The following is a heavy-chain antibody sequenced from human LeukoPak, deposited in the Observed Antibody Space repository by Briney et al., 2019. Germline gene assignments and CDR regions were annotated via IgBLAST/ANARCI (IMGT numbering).Heavy chain of an antibody. Sequence: PSETLSLTCTVSGGSISSSSYYWGWIRQPPGKGLEWIGSIYYSGSTYYNPSLKSRVTISVDTSKNQFSLKLSSVTAADTAVYYCARESLWEPSRAYYYYYMDVWGKGTTVTVSS. D-gene: IGHD1-26*01. CDR3: ARESLWEPSRAYYYYYMDV. CDR2: IYYSGST. V-gene: IGHV4-39*07. J-gene: IGHJ6*03. CDR1: GGSISSSSYY.